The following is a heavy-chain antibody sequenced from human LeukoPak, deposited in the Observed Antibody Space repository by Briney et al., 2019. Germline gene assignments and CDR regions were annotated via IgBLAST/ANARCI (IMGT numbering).Heavy chain of an antibody. CDR2: ISYDGSNK. CDR1: GFTFSSYG. CDR3: ARDLPITNYYDSSAPLG. V-gene: IGHV3-30*03. J-gene: IGHJ4*02. D-gene: IGHD3-22*01. Sequence: GKPLRLSCAASGFTFSSYGMHWVRQAPGKGLEWVAAISYDGSNKYYADSVKGRFTISRDNSKNTLYLQMNSLRAEDTAVYYCARDLPITNYYDSSAPLGWGQGTLVTVSS.